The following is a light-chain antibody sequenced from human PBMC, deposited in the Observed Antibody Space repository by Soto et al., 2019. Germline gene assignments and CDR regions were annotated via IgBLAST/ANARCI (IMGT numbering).Light chain of an antibody. CDR3: QQYNGYPYT. J-gene: IGKJ2*01. Sequence: DIQMTQSPSTLSASVGDRVTITCRASQSINNWLAWYQQKPGKAPKLLISKAFSLETGVPSRFSGSGSGTEFTLTISSLLPDDFATYYCQQYNGYPYTFGQGTKLEIK. CDR2: KAF. V-gene: IGKV1-5*03. CDR1: QSINNW.